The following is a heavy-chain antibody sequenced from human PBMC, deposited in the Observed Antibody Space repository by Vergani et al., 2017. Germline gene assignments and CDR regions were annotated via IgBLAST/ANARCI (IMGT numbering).Heavy chain of an antibody. D-gene: IGHD6-13*01. V-gene: IGHV3-30*03. J-gene: IGHJ4*02. CDR1: GFIFSDHY. Sequence: VQVVESGGGLVQPGGSLRLSCAASGFIFSDHYMDWVRQAPGKGLEWVAVISYDGSNKYYADSVKGRFTISRDNSKNTLYLQMNSLRAEDTAVYYCAREWEQQLSNWGQGTLVTVSS. CDR2: ISYDGSNK. CDR3: AREWEQQLSN.